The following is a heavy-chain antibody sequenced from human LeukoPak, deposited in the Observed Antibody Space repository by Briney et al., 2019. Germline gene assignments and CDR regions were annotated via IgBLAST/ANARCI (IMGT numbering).Heavy chain of an antibody. D-gene: IGHD5-18*01. CDR2: IRSKAYGGTT. Sequence: GGSLRLSCTASGYTFGDYAISWVRQAPGKGLEWVGFIRSKAYGGTTEYAASVKGRFTISRDDSKSIAYLQMNSLEPEDTAVYYCTRWGYSYGPCWGQGTLVTVSS. J-gene: IGHJ4*02. V-gene: IGHV3-49*04. CDR1: GYTFGDYA. CDR3: TRWGYSYGPC.